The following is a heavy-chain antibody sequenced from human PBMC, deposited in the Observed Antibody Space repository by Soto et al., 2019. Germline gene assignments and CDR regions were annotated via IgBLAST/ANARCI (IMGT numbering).Heavy chain of an antibody. CDR3: ARGADGSSWTGGHY. J-gene: IGHJ4*02. V-gene: IGHV3-30-3*01. D-gene: IGHD6-13*01. CDR2: ISYDGSNK. Sequence: QVQLVESGGGVVQPGRSLRLSCAASGFTFSSYAMHWVRQAPGKGLEWVAVISYDGSNKYYADSVKGRFTISRDNSKNTLYLQMNSLRAEDTAVYYCARGADGSSWTGGHYWGQGTLVTVSS. CDR1: GFTFSSYA.